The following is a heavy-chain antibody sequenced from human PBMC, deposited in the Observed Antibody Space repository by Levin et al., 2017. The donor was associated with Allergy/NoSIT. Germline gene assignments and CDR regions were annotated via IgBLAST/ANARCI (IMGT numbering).Heavy chain of an antibody. CDR3: ARDRIVGATTGNYYYGMDV. Sequence: SETLSLTCTVSGGSISGYYWNWVRQPAGKGLEWIGRIYTSGSTNYNPSLKSRVAMSIDTSQNHFSLELSSVTAADTAVYYWARDRIVGATTGNYYYGMDVWGQGTTVAVSS. CDR1: GGSISGYY. J-gene: IGHJ6*02. CDR2: IYTSGST. V-gene: IGHV4-4*07. D-gene: IGHD1-26*01.